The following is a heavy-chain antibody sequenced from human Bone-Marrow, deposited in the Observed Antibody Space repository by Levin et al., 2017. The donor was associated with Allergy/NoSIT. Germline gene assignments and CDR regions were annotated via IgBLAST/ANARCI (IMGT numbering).Heavy chain of an antibody. CDR2: IYYSGST. J-gene: IGHJ6*02. Sequence: SETLSLTCTVSGGSTRSADYYWSWIRQPPGKGLEWIGYIYYSGSTHYNPSLKSRLTMSVDTSKNQFSLQLTSVTAADTAVYYCASTIFGVVIIPHVWGHGTTVTVSS. CDR3: ASTIFGVVIIPHV. D-gene: IGHD3-3*01. V-gene: IGHV4-30-4*01. CDR1: GGSTRSADYY.